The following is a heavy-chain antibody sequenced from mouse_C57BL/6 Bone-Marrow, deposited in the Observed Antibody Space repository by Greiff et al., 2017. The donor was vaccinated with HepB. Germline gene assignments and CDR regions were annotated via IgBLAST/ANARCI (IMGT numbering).Heavy chain of an antibody. CDR1: GYTFTDYE. CDR3: TREDTTVPIAY. D-gene: IGHD1-1*01. J-gene: IGHJ2*01. Sequence: QVQLKQSGAELVRPGASVTLSCKASGYTFTDYEMHWVKQTPVHGLEWIGAIDPETGGTAYNQKFKGKAILTADKSSSTAYMELRSLTSEDSAVYYCTREDTTVPIAYWGQGTTLTVSS. CDR2: IDPETGGT. V-gene: IGHV1-15*01.